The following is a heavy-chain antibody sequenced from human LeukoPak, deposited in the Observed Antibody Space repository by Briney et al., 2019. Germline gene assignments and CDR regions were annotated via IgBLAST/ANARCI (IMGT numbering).Heavy chain of an antibody. D-gene: IGHD6-19*01. CDR1: GFTFSNYA. J-gene: IGHJ4*02. V-gene: IGHV3-23*01. CDR2: LSGTGGST. Sequence: GGSLRLSCAASGFTFSNYAMSWVRQAPGKGLEWVSTLSGTGGSTYYADSVKGRFTISRDNSKNTLYLQMKSLRAEDTAVYYCATSRQWLVRYFDYWGQGTLATVSS. CDR3: ATSRQWLVRYFDY.